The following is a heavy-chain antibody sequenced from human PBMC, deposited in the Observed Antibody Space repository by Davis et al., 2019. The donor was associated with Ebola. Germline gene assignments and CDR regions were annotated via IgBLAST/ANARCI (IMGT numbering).Heavy chain of an antibody. CDR1: GFTFDDYA. CDR3: ARRITMIVGYYFDY. V-gene: IGHV3-9*01. J-gene: IGHJ4*02. Sequence: GGSLRLSCAASGFTFDDYAMHWVRQAPGKGLEWVSGISWNSGSIGYADSVKGRFTISRDNAKNSLYLQMNSLRAEDTAVYYCARRITMIVGYYFDYWGQGTLVTVSS. CDR2: ISWNSGSI. D-gene: IGHD3-22*01.